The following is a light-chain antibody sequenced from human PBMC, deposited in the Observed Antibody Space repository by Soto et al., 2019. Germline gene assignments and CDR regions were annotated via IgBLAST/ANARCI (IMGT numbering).Light chain of an antibody. Sequence: QSALTQPASVSGSPGQSITLSCTGTSSDIGGYDYVSWYQLHPGKAPKLIIYDVNNRPSGVSNSFSGSKSGNTASLTISGVQADDEADYYCTSYASGSSHVVFGGGTKLTVL. CDR3: TSYASGSSHVV. V-gene: IGLV2-14*01. CDR2: DVN. CDR1: SSDIGGYDY. J-gene: IGLJ2*01.